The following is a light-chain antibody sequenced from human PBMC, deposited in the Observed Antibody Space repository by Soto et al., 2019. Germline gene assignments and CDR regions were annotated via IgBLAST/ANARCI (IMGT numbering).Light chain of an antibody. V-gene: IGKV3-15*01. J-gene: IGKJ5*01. CDR2: GAS. Sequence: EILLAQSPATLSVSPGERATLSCRASQSVYSNLAWYQQKPGQAPRLLMYGASTRATGIAARLSGSGSGTEFTLTISSLQSEDFAVYYCQQYNNWPPITFAQGTRLAIK. CDR1: QSVYSN. CDR3: QQYNNWPPIT.